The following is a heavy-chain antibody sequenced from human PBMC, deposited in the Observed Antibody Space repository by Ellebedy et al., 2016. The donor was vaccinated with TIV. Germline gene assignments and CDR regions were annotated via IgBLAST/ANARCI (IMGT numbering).Heavy chain of an antibody. CDR3: AKRAKAGGFDH. CDR2: IRGFDGSA. V-gene: IGHV3-23*01. CDR1: GFIFSNYA. Sequence: GESLKISCEASGFIFSNYALSWVRQAPGKGLEWVSAIRGFDGSANYADSVKGRFIASRANPMNTLYLQMNSLRADDTAIYYCAKRAKAGGFDHWGQGALVTVSS. J-gene: IGHJ5*02.